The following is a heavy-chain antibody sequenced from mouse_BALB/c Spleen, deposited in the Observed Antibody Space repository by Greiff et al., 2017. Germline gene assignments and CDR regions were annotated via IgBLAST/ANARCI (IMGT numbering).Heavy chain of an antibody. CDR3: ARGPGAY. Sequence: EVKLQESGPGLVKPSQSLSLTCTVTGYSITSDYAWNWIRQFPGNKLEWMGYISYSGSTSYNPSLKSRISITRDTSKNQFFLQLNSVTTEDTATYYCARGPGAYWGQGTLVTVSA. CDR2: ISYSGST. J-gene: IGHJ3*01. V-gene: IGHV3-2*02. CDR1: GYSITSDYA.